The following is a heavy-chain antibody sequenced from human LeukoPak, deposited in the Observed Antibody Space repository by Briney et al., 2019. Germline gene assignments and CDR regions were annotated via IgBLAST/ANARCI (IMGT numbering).Heavy chain of an antibody. CDR3: AKDDSSGYSYYFDY. J-gene: IGHJ4*02. Sequence: QPGRSLRLSCAASGFTFDDYAMHWVRQAPGQGLEWVSGISWNSGSIGYADSVKGRFTISRDNAKNSLYLQMNSLRAEDTALYYCAKDDSSGYSYYFDYWGQGTLVTVSS. D-gene: IGHD3-22*01. CDR1: GFTFDDYA. V-gene: IGHV3-9*01. CDR2: ISWNSGSI.